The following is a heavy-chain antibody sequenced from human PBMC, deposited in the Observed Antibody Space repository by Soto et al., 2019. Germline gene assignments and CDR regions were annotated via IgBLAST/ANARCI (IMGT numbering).Heavy chain of an antibody. J-gene: IGHJ4*02. CDR3: AMSGYDPAPDH. CDR2: IYYSGTT. D-gene: IGHD5-12*01. V-gene: IGHV4-61*01. Sequence: PSETMSLTCPVAGGYVSSESYYWSWKRQPPGKGLEWIGYIYYSGTTNYNPSLKSRVTISVDTSKNQFSLKLSSVTAADTAVYYCAMSGYDPAPDHWGQGTLVTVSS. CDR1: GGYVSSESYY.